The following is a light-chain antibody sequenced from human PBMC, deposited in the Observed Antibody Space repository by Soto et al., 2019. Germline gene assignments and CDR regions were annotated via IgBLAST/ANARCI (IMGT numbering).Light chain of an antibody. CDR1: RSVSSN. V-gene: IGKV3-15*01. J-gene: IGKJ2*01. Sequence: EILMTQSPATLSVSPGERVTLSCRASRSVSSNLAWYQQKPGQAPRLLLYGASTRATGIPARLSGSGSGTEFTLTISSLQSEDFAVYYCQQYNNWPPYTFGQGTQLEIK. CDR2: GAS. CDR3: QQYNNWPPYT.